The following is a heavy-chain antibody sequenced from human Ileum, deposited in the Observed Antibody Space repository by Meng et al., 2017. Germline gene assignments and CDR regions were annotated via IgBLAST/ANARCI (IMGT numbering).Heavy chain of an antibody. CDR2: IKQDGSER. V-gene: IGHV3-7*01. CDR1: GFTFGNFW. CDR3: ASSWYDSRDHDFDV. J-gene: IGHJ3*01. D-gene: IGHD3-22*01. Sequence: GGSLRLSCAASGFTFGNFWMTWVRQAPGKGLEWVANIKQDGSERYYVDDVKGRFTVSRDNAKNSLYLQMNSLRGEDTAVYYCASSWYDSRDHDFDVWGQGTMVTVSS.